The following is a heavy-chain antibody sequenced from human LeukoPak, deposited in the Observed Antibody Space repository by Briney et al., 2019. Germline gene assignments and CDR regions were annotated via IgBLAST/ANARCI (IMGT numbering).Heavy chain of an antibody. V-gene: IGHV3-7*03. CDR2: IKQDGSEK. CDR1: GFTFSSYW. J-gene: IGHJ4*02. CDR3: VKDSLADIVVVLKSYYDY. Sequence: PGGSLRLSCAASGFTFSSYWMSWVRQAPGKGLEWVANIKQDGSEKYYVDSVKGRFTISRDNAKNSLYLQMNGLRAEDTALYYCVKDSLADIVVVLKSYYDYWGQGTLVTVSS. D-gene: IGHD2-15*01.